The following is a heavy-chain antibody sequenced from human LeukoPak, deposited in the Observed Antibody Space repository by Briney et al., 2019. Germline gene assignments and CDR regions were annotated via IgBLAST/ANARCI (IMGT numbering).Heavy chain of an antibody. CDR3: ARDVRGGYFDY. Sequence: PGGSLRLSCAASGFTVSSNYMSWVRQAPGKGLEWVSVIYSGGSTYYADSVKGRFTISRDNSKNTLYLQMNSLRAEDTAVYYCARDVRGGYFDYWGQGTLVTVSS. V-gene: IGHV3-53*01. D-gene: IGHD2-15*01. J-gene: IGHJ4*02. CDR2: IYSGGST. CDR1: GFTVSSNY.